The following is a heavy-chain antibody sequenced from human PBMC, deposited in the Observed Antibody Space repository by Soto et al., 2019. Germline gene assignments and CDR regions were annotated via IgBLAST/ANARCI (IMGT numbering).Heavy chain of an antibody. CDR3: ARKRITIFGVIIDALGFDP. J-gene: IGHJ5*02. CDR1: GYTFTSYG. Sequence: ASVKVSCKASGYTFTSYGISWVRQAPGQGLEWMGWISAYNGNTNYAQKFQGRVTMTTDASTSTAYLELRSLRSDDTAVYYCARKRITIFGVIIDALGFDPWGQGTLVTVSS. V-gene: IGHV1-18*01. CDR2: ISAYNGNT. D-gene: IGHD3-3*01.